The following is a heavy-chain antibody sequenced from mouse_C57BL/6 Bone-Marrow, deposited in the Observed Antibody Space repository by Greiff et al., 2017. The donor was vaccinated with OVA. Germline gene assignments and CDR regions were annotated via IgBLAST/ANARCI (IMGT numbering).Heavy chain of an antibody. D-gene: IGHD2-4*01. CDR3: ARHQNDYDGNYYAMDY. CDR2: IWSDGST. CDR1: GFSLTSYG. Sequence: VQLVESGPGLVAPSQSLSIPCTVSGFSLTSYGVHWVRQPPGKGLEWLVVIWSDGSTTYNSALKSRLSISKDNSKSQVFLKMNSLQTDDTAMYYCARHQNDYDGNYYAMDYWGQGTSVTVSS. V-gene: IGHV2-6-1*01. J-gene: IGHJ4*01.